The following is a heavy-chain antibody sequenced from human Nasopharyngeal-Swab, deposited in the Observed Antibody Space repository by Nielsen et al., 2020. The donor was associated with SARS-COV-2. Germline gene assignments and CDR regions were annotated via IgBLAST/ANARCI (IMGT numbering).Heavy chain of an antibody. V-gene: IGHV3-21*01. D-gene: IGHD6-13*01. J-gene: IGHJ4*02. CDR2: ISSSSSYI. CDR1: GFTFSSYS. CDR3: AKEGAAGKWEQGS. Sequence: GESLKISCAASGFTFSSYSMNWVRQAPGKGLEWVSSISSSSSYIYYPDSVKVRFTISRDNAKNSLYLQMNSLRAEDTAVYYCAKEGAAGKWEQGSWGQGTLVTVSS.